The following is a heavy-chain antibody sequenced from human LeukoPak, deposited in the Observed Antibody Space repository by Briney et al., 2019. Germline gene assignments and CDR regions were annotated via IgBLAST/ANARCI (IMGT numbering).Heavy chain of an antibody. D-gene: IGHD3-10*01. CDR1: GFSFSYYV. V-gene: IGHV3-23*01. CDR2: TSGGGGDT. CDR3: AKDTRYGSETFGAFDI. Sequence: GGSLRLSCAASGFSFSYYVMGWVRQAPGKGLEWVSGTSGGGGDTSYADSVKGRFTISRDNSKNTLYLHMNSLRAEDTAVYYCAKDTRYGSETFGAFDIWGQGTMITVSS. J-gene: IGHJ3*02.